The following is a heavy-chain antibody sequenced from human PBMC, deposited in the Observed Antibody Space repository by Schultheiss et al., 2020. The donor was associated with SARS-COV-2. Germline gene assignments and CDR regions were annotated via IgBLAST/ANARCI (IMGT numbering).Heavy chain of an antibody. CDR3: ARGHSYYDTLTGYYSYAFDL. CDR1: GYTLTELS. V-gene: IGHV1-2*06. Sequence: ASVKVSCKVSGYTLTELSMHWVRQAPGQGLEWMGRINPNSGGTNYAQKFQGRVTLTRDTSISTAYMELSSLRSEDTAVYYCARGHSYYDTLTGYYSYAFDLWGRGTVVTVSS. J-gene: IGHJ3*01. D-gene: IGHD3-9*01. CDR2: INPNSGGT.